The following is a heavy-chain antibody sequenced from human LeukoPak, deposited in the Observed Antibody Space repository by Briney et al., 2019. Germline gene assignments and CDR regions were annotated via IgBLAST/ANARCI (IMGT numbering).Heavy chain of an antibody. D-gene: IGHD2-2*01. V-gene: IGHV3-23*01. Sequence: PGGSLRLSCAASGFTFSGYAMSWVRQAPGKGLEWVSSISAGADSTYYADSVKGRFTVSRDKSRNTLSLQMDSLGAEDTAVYYCAIDQRTSSIKGAFDIWGQGTMVTVSS. CDR1: GFTFSGYA. J-gene: IGHJ3*02. CDR2: ISAGADST. CDR3: AIDQRTSSIKGAFDI.